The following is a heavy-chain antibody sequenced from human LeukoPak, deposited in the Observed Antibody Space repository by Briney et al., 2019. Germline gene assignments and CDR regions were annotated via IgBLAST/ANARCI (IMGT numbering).Heavy chain of an antibody. CDR3: ARVPTRKIAAAGTPSDY. V-gene: IGHV7-4-1*02. J-gene: IGHJ4*02. Sequence: ASVKVSCKASGYTFTSYYMHWVRQAPGQGLEWMGWINTNAGNPTYAQGFTGRFVFSLDTSVSTAYLQISSLKAEDTAVYYCARVPTRKIAAAGTPSDYWGQGTLVTVSS. CDR2: INTNAGNP. CDR1: GYTFTSYY. D-gene: IGHD6-13*01.